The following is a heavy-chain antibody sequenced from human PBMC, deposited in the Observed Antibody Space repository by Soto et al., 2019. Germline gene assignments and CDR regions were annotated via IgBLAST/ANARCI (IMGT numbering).Heavy chain of an antibody. CDR1: GYTFTSHG. CDR2: ISTYTGKT. Sequence: QLQLVQSGGEVKTPGASVKVSCTTSGYTFTSHGISWVRQAPGQGLEWMDWISTYTGKTDYAQKFQGRVTMTADTRASTVYLEVRSLRSDDTAVYYCARLLTEGATYREDAFDMWGEGTKVTVSS. V-gene: IGHV1-18*01. D-gene: IGHD1-26*01. CDR3: ARLLTEGATYREDAFDM. J-gene: IGHJ3*02.